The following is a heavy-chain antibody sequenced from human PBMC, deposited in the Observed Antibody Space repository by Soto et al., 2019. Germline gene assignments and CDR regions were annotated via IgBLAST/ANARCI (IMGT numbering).Heavy chain of an antibody. Sequence: QVQLVQSGAEVKKPGASVKVSRKASGYTFAGYYIHWVRQAPGQGLEWMGWINPNSGGTNYAQKFQGRVTMTRDTSISTAYMELSRLTSDDTAMYYCARDGLLVPSTGNYFDPWGQGTLVTVSS. D-gene: IGHD5-12*01. V-gene: IGHV1-2*02. J-gene: IGHJ5*02. CDR1: GYTFAGYY. CDR3: ARDGLLVPSTGNYFDP. CDR2: INPNSGGT.